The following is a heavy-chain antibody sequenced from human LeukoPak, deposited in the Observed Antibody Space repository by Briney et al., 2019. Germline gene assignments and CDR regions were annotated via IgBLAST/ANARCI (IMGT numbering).Heavy chain of an antibody. CDR2: ISAYNGNT. J-gene: IGHJ4*02. D-gene: IGHD5-12*01. CDR3: AREESVVATGITGDY. V-gene: IGHV1-18*01. Sequence: ASVKVSCKASGYTFTSYGISWVRQAPGQGLEWMGWISAYNGNTNYAQKLQGRVTMTTDTSTSTAYMELRSLRSDDTAVYYCAREESVVATGITGDYWGQGALVTVSS. CDR1: GYTFTSYG.